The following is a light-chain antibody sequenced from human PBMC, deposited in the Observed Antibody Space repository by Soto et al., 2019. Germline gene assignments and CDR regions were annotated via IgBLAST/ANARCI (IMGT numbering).Light chain of an antibody. CDR2: GAS. Sequence: TVLTQSPGTLSVSPGERASLSCRASQSVSINLAWYQQKPGQAPRLLIYGASTRATGIPARFSGSGSGTEFTLSINSPQSEDFAVYYCQEYDNWPPEGTFGQGTKVDIK. CDR3: QEYDNWPPEGT. V-gene: IGKV3-15*01. CDR1: QSVSIN. J-gene: IGKJ1*01.